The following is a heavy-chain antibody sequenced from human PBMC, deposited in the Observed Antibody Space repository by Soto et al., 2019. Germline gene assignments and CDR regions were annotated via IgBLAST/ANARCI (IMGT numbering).Heavy chain of an antibody. J-gene: IGHJ4*02. V-gene: IGHV4-39*01. Sequence: QLQLQESGPGLVKPSETLSLTCTVSGGSISSSNYYWGWIRQPPGKGLEWIGSIYYSGNTYYNPSLKSRITISVDTSKNQFSLKLSSVTAADTAVYYCARSSSGSYFDYWGQGTLVTVSS. CDR3: ARSSSGSYFDY. CDR1: GGSISSSNYY. D-gene: IGHD1-26*01. CDR2: IYYSGNT.